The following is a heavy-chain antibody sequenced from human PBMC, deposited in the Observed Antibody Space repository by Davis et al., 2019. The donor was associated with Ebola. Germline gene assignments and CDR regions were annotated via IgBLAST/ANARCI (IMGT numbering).Heavy chain of an antibody. J-gene: IGHJ4*02. CDR2: ISSSGSTI. V-gene: IGHV3-48*04. CDR3: ARDPPNSDY. CDR1: GFTFSSYS. Sequence: GESLKISCAASGFTFSSYSMNWVRQAPGKGLEWVSYISSSGSTIYYADSVKGRFTISRDNAKNSLYLQMNSLRAEDTAVYYCARDPPNSDYWGQGTLVTVSS.